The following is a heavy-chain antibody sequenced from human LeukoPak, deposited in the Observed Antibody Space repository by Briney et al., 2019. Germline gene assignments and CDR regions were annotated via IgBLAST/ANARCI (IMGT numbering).Heavy chain of an antibody. Sequence: GGSLRLSCAASGFTFSSYAMNWVRQAPGKDLEWVSGLYSGGATYYADSMGGRFTISRDHSKNTLYLQMTNLRVDDTAIYYCARGNGNVGGRLDPWGQGIRVTVSS. V-gene: IGHV3-66*01. J-gene: IGHJ5*02. CDR2: LYSGGAT. CDR1: GFTFSSYA. CDR3: ARGNGNVGGRLDP. D-gene: IGHD1-1*01.